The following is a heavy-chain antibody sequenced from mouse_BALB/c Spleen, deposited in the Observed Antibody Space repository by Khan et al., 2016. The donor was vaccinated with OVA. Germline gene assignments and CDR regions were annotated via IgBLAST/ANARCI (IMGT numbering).Heavy chain of an antibody. CDR1: GFPLSSYG. D-gene: IGHD2-4*01. Sequence: VKLQQSGPGLMQPSQSLSITCKASGFPLSSYGVHWVRQSPGKGLEWLGVIWSGGVPAYNAAFISRLSISKDNSKSQAFLKMNSLQAHDTAIYYCVRNYDYDEGLTYWGQGTLVTVSA. J-gene: IGHJ3*01. V-gene: IGHV2-2*01. CDR3: VRNYDYDEGLTY. CDR2: IWSGGVP.